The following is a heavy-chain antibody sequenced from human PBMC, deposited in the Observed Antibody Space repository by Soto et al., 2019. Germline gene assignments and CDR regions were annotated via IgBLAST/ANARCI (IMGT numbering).Heavy chain of an antibody. CDR3: AKGCSSTSCYSMFADY. J-gene: IGHJ4*02. V-gene: IGHV3-23*01. D-gene: IGHD2-2*01. CDR1: GFTFSSYA. CDR2: ISGSGGST. Sequence: GGSLRLSCAASGFTFSSYAMSWVHQAPGKGLEWVSAISGSGGSTYYADSVKGRFTISRDNSKNTLYLQMNSLRAEDTAVYYCAKGCSSTSCYSMFADYWGQGTLVTVSS.